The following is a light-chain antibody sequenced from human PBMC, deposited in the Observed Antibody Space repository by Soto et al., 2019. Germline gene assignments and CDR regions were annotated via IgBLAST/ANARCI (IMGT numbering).Light chain of an antibody. CDR1: QSISHF. CDR2: AES. V-gene: IGKV1-39*01. CDR3: QQGYNSPPT. Sequence: DIQMTQSPSTLSASVGDRVTITCRASQSISHFLSWYQQKPGKAPKLLIYAESILHSGVPSRFSGSGSGTDFTLTITSLHPEDFATYYCQQGYNSPPTFGQGTNLEIK. J-gene: IGKJ2*01.